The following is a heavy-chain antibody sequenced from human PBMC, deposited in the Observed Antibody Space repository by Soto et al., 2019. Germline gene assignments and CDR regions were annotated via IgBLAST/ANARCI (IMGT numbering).Heavy chain of an antibody. CDR3: AKDMGGVATIPYYYYGMDV. V-gene: IGHV3-9*01. J-gene: IGHJ6*02. CDR1: GFTFDDYA. CDR2: ISWNSGSI. D-gene: IGHD5-12*01. Sequence: HPGGSLRLSCSASGFTFDDYAMHWVRQAPGKGLEWVSGISWNSGSIGYADSVKGRFTISRDNAKNSLYLQMNSLRAEDTALYYCAKDMGGVATIPYYYYGMDVWGQGTTVTVSS.